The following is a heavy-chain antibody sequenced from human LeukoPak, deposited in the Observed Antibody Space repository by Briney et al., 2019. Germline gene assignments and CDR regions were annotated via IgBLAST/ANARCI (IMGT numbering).Heavy chain of an antibody. V-gene: IGHV1-69*05. CDR1: GGTFSSYA. J-gene: IGHJ5*02. Sequence: LVTVSCTASGGTFSSYAISWVRQAPGQGLEWMGGITPIFGTANYAQKFQGRVTITTDESTSTAYMELSSLRSEDTAVYYCARYCSSTSCYMGNNWFDPWGQGTLVTVSS. CDR2: ITPIFGTA. D-gene: IGHD2-2*02. CDR3: ARYCSSTSCYMGNNWFDP.